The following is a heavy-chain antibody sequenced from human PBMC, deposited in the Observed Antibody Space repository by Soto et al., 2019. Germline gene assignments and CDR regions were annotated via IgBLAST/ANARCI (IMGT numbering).Heavy chain of an antibody. Sequence: ESGGGVVQPGRSLRLSCAASGFTFSSYAMHWVRQAPGKGLEWVAVISYDGSNKYYADSVKGRFTISRDNSKNTLYLQMNSLRAEDTAVYYCARGPRPVPAAIGYVDLWGRGTLVTVSS. V-gene: IGHV3-30-3*01. D-gene: IGHD2-2*02. J-gene: IGHJ2*01. CDR1: GFTFSSYA. CDR2: ISYDGSNK. CDR3: ARGPRPVPAAIGYVDL.